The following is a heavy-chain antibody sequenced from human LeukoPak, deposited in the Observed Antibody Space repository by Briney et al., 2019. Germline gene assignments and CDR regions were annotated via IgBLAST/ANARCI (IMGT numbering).Heavy chain of an antibody. CDR3: AKGYSSGWYVGDYFAY. Sequence: GGSLRLSCAASGFTFSSYGMHWVRQAPGKGLEWVAVISYDGSNKYYADSVKGRFTISRDNSKNTLYLQMNSLRAEDTAVYYCAKGYSSGWYVGDYFAYCGQGTPATVSS. J-gene: IGHJ4*02. CDR2: ISYDGSNK. CDR1: GFTFSSYG. V-gene: IGHV3-30*18. D-gene: IGHD6-19*01.